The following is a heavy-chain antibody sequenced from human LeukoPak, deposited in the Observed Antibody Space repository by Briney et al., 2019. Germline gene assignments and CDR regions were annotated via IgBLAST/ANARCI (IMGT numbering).Heavy chain of an antibody. Sequence: GGSLRLSCAASGFTFSTYWMHWVRQAPGKGLVRVSRINPDGGRTSYADSVKGRLTISRDNAKNTLYLQVNSLRAEDAAVYYCASALHMVRDAFDIWGQGTMVTVSS. CDR1: GFTFSTYW. V-gene: IGHV3-74*01. CDR3: ASALHMVRDAFDI. J-gene: IGHJ3*02. D-gene: IGHD3-10*01. CDR2: INPDGGRT.